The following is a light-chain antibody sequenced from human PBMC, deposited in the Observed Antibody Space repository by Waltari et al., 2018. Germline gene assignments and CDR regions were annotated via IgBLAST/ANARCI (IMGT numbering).Light chain of an antibody. V-gene: IGLV2-8*01. CDR3: ASYAGSNNYV. Sequence: QSALTQPPSASGSPGQSVTISCTGTSRDIGGYNHVSWYQKHPGKAPKLLIYEVTQRPSGVPDRFSGSKSGNTASLTVSGLQTEDEADYYCASYAGSNNYVFGTGTKVTVL. CDR1: SRDIGGYNH. CDR2: EVT. J-gene: IGLJ1*01.